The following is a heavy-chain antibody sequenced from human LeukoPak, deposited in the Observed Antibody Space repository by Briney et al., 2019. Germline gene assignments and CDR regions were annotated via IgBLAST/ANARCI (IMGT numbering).Heavy chain of an antibody. CDR2: IIPILGIA. D-gene: IGHD5-12*01. V-gene: IGHV1-69*04. J-gene: IGHJ4*02. CDR3: ARAPDSGYDPYFDY. CDR1: GGTFSSYA. Sequence: GASVKVSCKASGGTFSSYAISWVRQAPGQGLEWMGRIIPILGIANYAQKFQGRVTITADKSTSTAYMELSSLRSEDTAVYYCARAPDSGYDPYFDYWGQGTLVTVSS.